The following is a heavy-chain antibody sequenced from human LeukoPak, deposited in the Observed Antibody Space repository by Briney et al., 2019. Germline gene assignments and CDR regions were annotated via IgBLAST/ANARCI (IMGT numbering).Heavy chain of an antibody. D-gene: IGHD6-13*01. CDR3: ARAQLGQQLVRYYYMDV. Sequence: ASVKVSCKASGYTFTGYYMHWVRQAPGQGLEWMGWINPNSGGTNYAQKFQGRVTITRNTSISTAYMELSSLRSEDTAVYYCARAQLGQQLVRYYYMDVWGKGTTVTISS. CDR2: INPNSGGT. J-gene: IGHJ6*03. CDR1: GYTFTGYY. V-gene: IGHV1-2*02.